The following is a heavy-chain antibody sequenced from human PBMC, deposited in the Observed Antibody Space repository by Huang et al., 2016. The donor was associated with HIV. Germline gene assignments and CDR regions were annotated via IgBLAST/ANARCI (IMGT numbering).Heavy chain of an antibody. CDR2: IYYSGNT. V-gene: IGHV4-59*11. D-gene: IGHD5-12*01. J-gene: IGHJ3*02. Sequence: QVQLQESGPGLVKPSETLSLTCTVSGGSISSHYWSWIRQPPGKGLAWSGSIYYSGNTNYNPSLKSRVTISVDTSKNQFSLKLSSVTAADTAVYYCAREVGDIVTTGAGDTFDIWGQGTMVSVS. CDR3: AREVGDIVTTGAGDTFDI. CDR1: GGSISSHY.